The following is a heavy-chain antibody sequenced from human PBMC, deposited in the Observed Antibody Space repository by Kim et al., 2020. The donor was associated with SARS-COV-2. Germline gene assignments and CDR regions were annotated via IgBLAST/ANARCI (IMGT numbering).Heavy chain of an antibody. CDR3: ARDSGLTTIFGVVITPGWFD. CDR1: GYTFTSYA. CDR2: INTNTGNP. D-gene: IGHD3-3*01. V-gene: IGHV7-4-1*02. Sequence: ASVKVSCKASGYTFTSYAMNWVRQAPGQGLEWMGWINTNTGNPTYAQGFTGRFVFSLDTSVSTAYLISSLKAEDTAVYYCARDSGLTTIFGVVITPGWFD. J-gene: IGHJ5*01.